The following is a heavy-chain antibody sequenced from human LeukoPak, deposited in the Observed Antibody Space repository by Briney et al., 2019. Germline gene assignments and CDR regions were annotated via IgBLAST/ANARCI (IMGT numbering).Heavy chain of an antibody. CDR1: GGSFSGYY. J-gene: IGHJ5*02. CDR3: ASYSSGWYNWFDP. D-gene: IGHD6-19*01. CDR2: IYYSGST. V-gene: IGHV4-34*01. Sequence: SETLSLTCAVYGGSFSGYYWSWIRQPPGKGLEWIGSIYYSGSTNYNPSLKSRVTISVDTSKNQFSLKLSSVTAADTAVYYCASYSSGWYNWFDPWGQGTLVTVSS.